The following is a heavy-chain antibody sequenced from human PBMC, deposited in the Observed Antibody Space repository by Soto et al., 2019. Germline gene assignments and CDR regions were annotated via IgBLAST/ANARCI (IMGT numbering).Heavy chain of an antibody. J-gene: IGHJ6*02. V-gene: IGHV3-30-3*01. CDR1: GFTFSSYA. CDR3: ARDWGYDILTGGMDV. D-gene: IGHD3-9*01. Sequence: LRLSCAASGFTFSSYAMHWVRQAPGKGLEWVAVISYDGSNKYYADSVKGRFTISRDNSKNTLYLQMNSLRAEDTAVYYCARDWGYDILTGGMDVWGQGTTVTVSS. CDR2: ISYDGSNK.